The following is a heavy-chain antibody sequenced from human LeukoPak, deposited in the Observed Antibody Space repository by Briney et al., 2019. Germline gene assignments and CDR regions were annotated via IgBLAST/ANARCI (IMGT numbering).Heavy chain of an antibody. Sequence: GGSLRLSCTASGFTFGDYAMSWVRQAPGKGLEWVGFIRSKAYGGTTEYAASVEGRFTISRDDSKSIAYLQMNSLKTEDTAVYYCTREAATGYYYGSGDFDYWGQGTLVTVSS. CDR3: TREAATGYYYGSGDFDY. D-gene: IGHD3-10*01. J-gene: IGHJ4*02. V-gene: IGHV3-49*04. CDR2: IRSKAYGGTT. CDR1: GFTFGDYA.